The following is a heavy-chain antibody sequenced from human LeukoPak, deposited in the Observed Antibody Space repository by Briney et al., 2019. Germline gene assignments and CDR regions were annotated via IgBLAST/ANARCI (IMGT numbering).Heavy chain of an antibody. V-gene: IGHV4-34*01. D-gene: IGHD3-10*01. Sequence: SETLSLTCTVYGGSFSAYHWNWIRQPPGKGLEWIGAINHSGGTNYNPSLKSRVTISLDTSKNQFSLKLSAMTAADTAVYYCARECGDPSHSFDYWGQGTLVTVSS. CDR1: GGSFSAYH. J-gene: IGHJ4*02. CDR2: INHSGGT. CDR3: ARECGDPSHSFDY.